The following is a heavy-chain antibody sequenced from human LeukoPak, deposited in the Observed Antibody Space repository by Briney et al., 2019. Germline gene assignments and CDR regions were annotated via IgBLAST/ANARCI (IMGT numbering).Heavy chain of an antibody. Sequence: GSLRLSCAASGFTFSSYWMSWVRQAPGKGLEWVANIKQDGSEKYYVDSVKGRFTISRDNAKNSLYLQMNSLRAEDTAVYYCARITYCGGDCYAPIAPDFDYWGQGTLVTVSS. CDR2: IKQDGSEK. V-gene: IGHV3-7*01. CDR1: GFTFSSYW. D-gene: IGHD2-21*02. J-gene: IGHJ4*02. CDR3: ARITYCGGDCYAPIAPDFDY.